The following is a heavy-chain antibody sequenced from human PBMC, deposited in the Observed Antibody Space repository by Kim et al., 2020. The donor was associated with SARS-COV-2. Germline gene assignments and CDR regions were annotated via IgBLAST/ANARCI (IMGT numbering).Heavy chain of an antibody. D-gene: IGHD1-26*01. J-gene: IGHJ4*02. CDR3: ATRGRGRELLFVY. V-gene: IGHV1-46*01. Sequence: YAQEFQGRVTMTRDTSTRTGYMELSSLRCEDTAVYYCATRGRGRELLFVYWGQGTLVTVSS.